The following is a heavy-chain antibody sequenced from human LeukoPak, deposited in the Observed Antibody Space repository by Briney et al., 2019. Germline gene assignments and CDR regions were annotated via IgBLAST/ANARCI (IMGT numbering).Heavy chain of an antibody. CDR1: RFTFSSYS. J-gene: IGHJ5*02. CDR2: ISSSSGYI. Sequence: GGSLRLSCAASRFTFSSYSMNWVRQAPGKGLEWVSSISSSSGYIYYADSVKGRFIISRDNAKNSLYLQMNSLRAEDTAVYYCARVRYSSSSHWFDPWGQGTLVTVSS. D-gene: IGHD6-6*01. CDR3: ARVRYSSSSHWFDP. V-gene: IGHV3-21*01.